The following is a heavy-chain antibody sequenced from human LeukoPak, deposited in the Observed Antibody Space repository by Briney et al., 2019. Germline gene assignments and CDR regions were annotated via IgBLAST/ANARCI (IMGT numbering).Heavy chain of an antibody. D-gene: IGHD6-6*01. V-gene: IGHV3-74*01. CDR1: GFTFSHYW. CDR2: IVSDGSGT. J-gene: IGHJ4*02. Sequence: PGGSLRLSCAASGFTFSHYWMVWVRQTPEKGLVWLSYIVSDGSGTSYADSVKGRFTMSRDNAKDTLYLQMDSLRTEDTAVYYCARAAYNSSPDYWGRGTLVTVSS. CDR3: ARAAYNSSPDY.